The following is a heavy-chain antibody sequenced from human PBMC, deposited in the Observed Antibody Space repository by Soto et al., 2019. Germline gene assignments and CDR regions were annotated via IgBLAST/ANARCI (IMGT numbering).Heavy chain of an antibody. D-gene: IGHD5-12*01. J-gene: IGHJ2*01. CDR2: IYYSGST. V-gene: IGHV4-39*01. CDR1: GGSISSSSYY. Sequence: QLQLQESGPGLVKPSETLSLTCTVSGGSISSSSYYWGWIRQPPGKGLEWIGSIYYSGSTYYNPSLKSRVTISVDTSKNQISLKLSSVTAADTAVYYCARHPFKKWPRWYFDLWGRGTLVTVSS. CDR3: ARHPFKKWPRWYFDL.